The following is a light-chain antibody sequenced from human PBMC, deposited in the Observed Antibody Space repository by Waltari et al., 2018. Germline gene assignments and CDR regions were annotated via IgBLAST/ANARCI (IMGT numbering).Light chain of an antibody. J-gene: IGKJ1*01. CDR3: QQYYGTPPT. CDR1: QSISSY. V-gene: IGKV1-39*01. CDR2: AAS. Sequence: DIQMTQSPSSLSASVGDRVTITCRASQSISSYLNWYQQKPGKAPKLLIYAASSLQSGVPSRFSGSGSGTDFTLTISSLQPEDVAVYYCQQYYGTPPTFGQGTKVEIK.